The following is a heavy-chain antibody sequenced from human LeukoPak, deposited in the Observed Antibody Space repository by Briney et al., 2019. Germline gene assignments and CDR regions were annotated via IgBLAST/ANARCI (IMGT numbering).Heavy chain of an antibody. J-gene: IGHJ4*02. Sequence: SETLSLTCTVSGGSIGSYYWSWIRQPPGRGLEWIGYIYYSGSTNYNPSLKSRVTISVDTSKNQFSLKLSSVTAADTAVYYCARVTMVRGVNFDYWGQGTLVTVSS. CDR3: ARVTMVRGVNFDY. CDR2: IYYSGST. D-gene: IGHD3-10*01. V-gene: IGHV4-59*01. CDR1: GGSIGSYY.